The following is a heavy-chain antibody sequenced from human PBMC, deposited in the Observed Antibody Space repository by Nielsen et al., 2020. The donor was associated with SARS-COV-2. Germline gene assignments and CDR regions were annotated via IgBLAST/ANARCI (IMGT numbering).Heavy chain of an antibody. V-gene: IGHV6-1*01. J-gene: IGHJ6*03. CDR3: VRARGAYGDYYYYYTDV. CDR2: TYYRSKWYN. D-gene: IGHD4-17*01. Sequence: WIRQSPSRGLEWLGRTYYRSKWYNDYAVSVKSRITINPDTSKNQFSLHLNSVTPEDTAVYYCVRARGAYGDYYYYYTDVWGKGTTVTVSS.